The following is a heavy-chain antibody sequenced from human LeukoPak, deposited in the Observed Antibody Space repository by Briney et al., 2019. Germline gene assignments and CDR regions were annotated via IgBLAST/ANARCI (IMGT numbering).Heavy chain of an antibody. J-gene: IGHJ3*02. CDR3: AKPTPDSSGYYLYDAFDI. Sequence: GGSLRLSCAASGFTFTRHGMTWVRQALGKGLEWVSAISGSGGSTYYADSVKGRFTISRDNSKNTLYLQMNSLRAEDTAVYYCAKPTPDSSGYYLYDAFDIWGQGTMVTVSS. CDR1: GFTFTRHG. D-gene: IGHD3-22*01. CDR2: ISGSGGST. V-gene: IGHV3-23*01.